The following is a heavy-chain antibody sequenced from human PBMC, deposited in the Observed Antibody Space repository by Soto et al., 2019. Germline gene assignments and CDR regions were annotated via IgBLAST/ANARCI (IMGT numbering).Heavy chain of an antibody. CDR3: AKEGYSGYATTERYYYYYYMDV. CDR2: ISWNSCSI. V-gene: IGHV3-9*01. CDR1: GFTFDDYA. D-gene: IGHD5-12*01. J-gene: IGHJ6*03. Sequence: SLRLSCAASGFTFDDYAMHWVRQAPGKGLEWVSGISWNSCSIGYADSVKGRFTISRDNAKNSLYLQMNSLRAEDTALYYCAKEGYSGYATTERYYYYYYMDVWGKGTTVTVSS.